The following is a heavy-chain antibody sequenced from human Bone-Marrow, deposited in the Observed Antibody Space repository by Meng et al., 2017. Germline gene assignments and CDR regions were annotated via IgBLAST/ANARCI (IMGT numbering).Heavy chain of an antibody. CDR1: GGSFSGYY. CDR3: AGISYYYGSGSYYKSYYFDY. D-gene: IGHD3-10*01. J-gene: IGHJ4*02. Sequence: QGQLPEWWAGLLKPSEPLSLTCAVYGGSFSGYYWSWIRQPPGKGLEWIGEINHSGSTNYNPSLKSRVTISVDTSKNQFSLKLSSVTAADTAVYYCAGISYYYGSGSYYKSYYFDYWGQGTLVTVSS. V-gene: IGHV4-34*01. CDR2: INHSGST.